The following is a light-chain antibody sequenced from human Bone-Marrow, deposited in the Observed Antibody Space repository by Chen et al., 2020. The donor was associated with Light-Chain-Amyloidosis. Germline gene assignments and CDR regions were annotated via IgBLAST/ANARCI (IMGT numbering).Light chain of an antibody. V-gene: IGLV3-25*03. J-gene: IGLJ2*01. CDR1: DLPTKY. CDR3: QSADSSGTYEVI. Sequence: SYELTQPPSVSVPPGQTARITCSGDDLPTKYAYWYQQKPGQAPVLVIHRDTERPSGISERFSGASSGTAATLTISGVQAEDDADYHCQSADSSGTYEVIFGGGTKLTVL. CDR2: RDT.